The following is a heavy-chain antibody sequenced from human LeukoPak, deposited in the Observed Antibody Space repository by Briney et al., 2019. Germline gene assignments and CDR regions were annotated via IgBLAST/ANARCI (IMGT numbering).Heavy chain of an antibody. V-gene: IGHV3-7*02. CDR3: ARHDAYYHYYYMDV. CDR2: IKQDGIEK. Sequence: GGSLRLSCAASGFTLSRYYMTWVRQAPGKGLEWVANIKQDGIEKYYVDSVRGRFFISRDNAENSVYLQMNGLRAEDTAVYYCARHDAYYHYYYMDVWGKGTTVTVSS. CDR1: GFTLSRYY. D-gene: IGHD2-21*01. J-gene: IGHJ6*03.